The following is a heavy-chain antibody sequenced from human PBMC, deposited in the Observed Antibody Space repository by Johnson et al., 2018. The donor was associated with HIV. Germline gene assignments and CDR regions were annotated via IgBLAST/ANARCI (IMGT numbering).Heavy chain of an antibody. CDR3: AKEAADDAFDI. CDR2: IYSGGST. J-gene: IGHJ3*02. Sequence: VQLVESGGGLIQPGGSLRLSCAASGFTVSSNYMSWVRQAPGKGLEWVSVIYSGGSTYYEDSVKGRFTISRDNSKNTLYLQMNSLRAEDTAVYYCAKEAADDAFDIWGQGTMVTVSS. D-gene: IGHD6-25*01. V-gene: IGHV3-66*03. CDR1: GFTVSSNY.